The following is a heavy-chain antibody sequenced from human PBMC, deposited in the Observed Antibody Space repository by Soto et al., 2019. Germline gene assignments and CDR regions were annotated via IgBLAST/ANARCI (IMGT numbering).Heavy chain of an antibody. CDR1: GGSISSGGYY. CDR3: AREVGDVVVPAAAYYGMDV. CDR2: IYYSGST. Sequence: QVQLQESGPGLVKPSQTLSLTCTVSGGSISSGGYYWSWIRQHPGKGLEWIGYIYYSGSTYYNPSLKSRVNISVATSKNQFSLKLSSVTAADTAVYYCAREVGDVVVPAAAYYGMDVWGQGTTVTVSS. D-gene: IGHD2-2*01. V-gene: IGHV4-31*03. J-gene: IGHJ6*02.